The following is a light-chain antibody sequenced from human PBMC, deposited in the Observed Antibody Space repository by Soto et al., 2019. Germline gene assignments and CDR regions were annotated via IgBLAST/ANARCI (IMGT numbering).Light chain of an antibody. J-gene: IGKJ1*01. CDR2: RAS. CDR1: QNIVNY. CDR3: QQTYSIPWT. Sequence: DIQMTQSPSSLSGSVGDRVTISCRASQNIVNYLHWYQRKPGTAPRLLISRASTVRSGVPPRFSGSGSGRDFTLTISSLRPEDIGIYFCQQTYSIPWTFGPGTRVEI. V-gene: IGKV1-39*01.